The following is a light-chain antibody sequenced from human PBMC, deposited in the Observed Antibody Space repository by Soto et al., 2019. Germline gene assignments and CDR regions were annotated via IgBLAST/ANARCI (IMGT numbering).Light chain of an antibody. CDR1: SSDVGSDNL. CDR2: EGS. V-gene: IGLV2-23*01. J-gene: IGLJ2*01. Sequence: QSVLTQPASVSGSPGQSITISCTGTSSDVGSDNLVSWYQQHPGKAPKLMIYEGSKRPSGVSNRFSGSKSGNTASLTISGRQAEDEADYYCCSYAGSSTAIFGGGTKVTVL. CDR3: CSYAGSSTAI.